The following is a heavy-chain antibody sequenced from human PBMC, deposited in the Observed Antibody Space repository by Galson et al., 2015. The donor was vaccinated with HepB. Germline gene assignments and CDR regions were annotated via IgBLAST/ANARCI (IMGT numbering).Heavy chain of an antibody. V-gene: IGHV3-33*01. D-gene: IGHD2-2*01. CDR3: ARDSVRYQLPNTLLDY. Sequence: SLRLSCAASGFTFSSYGMHWVRQAPGKGLEWVAVIWYDGSNKYYADSVKGRFTISRDNSKNTLYLQMNSLRAEDTAVYYCARDSVRYQLPNTLLDYWGQGTLVTVSS. CDR2: IWYDGSNK. J-gene: IGHJ4*02. CDR1: GFTFSSYG.